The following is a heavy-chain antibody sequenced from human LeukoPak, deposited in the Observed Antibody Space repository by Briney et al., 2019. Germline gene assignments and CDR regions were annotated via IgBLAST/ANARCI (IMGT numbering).Heavy chain of an antibody. CDR3: AVDTPVIDAQIDY. J-gene: IGHJ4*02. D-gene: IGHD3-16*02. Sequence: PGGSLRLSCTASGFIFSHAWMNWVRQAPEKGLQWLGRIRSGGAREYAAPAQGRFTISRDDSRNTDYLEMNNLDTDDTAVYFCAVDTPVIDAQIDYWGQGTLVTVSS. V-gene: IGHV3-15*01. CDR1: GFIFSHAW. CDR2: IRSGGAR.